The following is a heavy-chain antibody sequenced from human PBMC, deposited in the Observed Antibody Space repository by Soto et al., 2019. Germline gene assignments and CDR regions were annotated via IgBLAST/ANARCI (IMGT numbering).Heavy chain of an antibody. CDR3: AREGVVDTAMVPYYYGMDV. Sequence: QVQLVQSGAEVKKPGSSVKVSCKASGGTFSSYAISWVRQAPGQGLEWMGGIIPIFGTANYAQKFQGRVTITADESTSTAYMELSSLRSEDTAVYYCAREGVVDTAMVPYYYGMDVWGQGTTVTVSS. V-gene: IGHV1-69*12. D-gene: IGHD5-18*01. J-gene: IGHJ6*02. CDR2: IIPIFGTA. CDR1: GGTFSSYA.